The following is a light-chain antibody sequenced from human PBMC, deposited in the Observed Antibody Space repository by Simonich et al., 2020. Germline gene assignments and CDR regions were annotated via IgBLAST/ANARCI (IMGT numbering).Light chain of an antibody. J-gene: IGLJ3*02. CDR2: DVS. CDR3: SSYTSSSSWV. CDR1: SSDVGGYNY. V-gene: IGLV2-14*01. Sequence: QSALTQPASVSGSPGQSITISCTGTSSDVGGYNYVSWYQQHPGKAPKLMIYDVSKRPSGVSTSFSGSKSGNTASLTISGLQAEDEADYYCSSYTSSSSWVFGGGTKLTVL.